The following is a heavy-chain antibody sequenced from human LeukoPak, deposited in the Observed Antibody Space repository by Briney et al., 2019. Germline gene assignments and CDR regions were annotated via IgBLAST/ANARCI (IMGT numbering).Heavy chain of an antibody. Sequence: GSLRLSCAASGFTFSSYSMNWVRQAPGKGLEWVSSISSSSSYIYYADSVKGRFTISRDNAKNSLYLQMNSLRAEDTAVYYCARARGYYDSSGYYPLDYWGQGTLVTVSS. V-gene: IGHV3-21*01. J-gene: IGHJ4*02. D-gene: IGHD3-22*01. CDR1: GFTFSSYS. CDR2: ISSSSSYI. CDR3: ARARGYYDSSGYYPLDY.